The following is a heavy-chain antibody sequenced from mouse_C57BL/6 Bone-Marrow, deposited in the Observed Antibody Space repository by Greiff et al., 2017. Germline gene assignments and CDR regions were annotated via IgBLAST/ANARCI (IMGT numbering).Heavy chain of an antibody. J-gene: IGHJ2*01. CDR3: ARQLRLRDYFDY. CDR1: GFTFSSYG. D-gene: IGHD3-2*02. Sequence: EVKLVESGGDLVKPGGSLKLSCAASGFTFSSYGMSWVRQTPEKRLEWVATISSGGSYTYYPDSVKGRFTISSDNAKNTLYLQMSSLKSEDTAMYDCARQLRLRDYFDYWGQGTTLTVSS. CDR2: ISSGGSYT. V-gene: IGHV5-6*01.